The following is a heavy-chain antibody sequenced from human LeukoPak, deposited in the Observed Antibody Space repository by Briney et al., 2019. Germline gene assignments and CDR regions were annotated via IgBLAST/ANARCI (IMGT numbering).Heavy chain of an antibody. Sequence: GRSLRLSCAASGFAFSTYAMSWVRQAPGHGLGGFSSITSSGVGTSSAESVNGRFTISRANSKQALYLQTQLLTAEDTALYYCPKSKCAGSRYYPPYDYWGQGTLVTVSS. D-gene: IGHD3-22*01. CDR3: PKSKCAGSRYYPPYDY. CDR1: GFAFSTYA. V-gene: IGHV3-23*01. CDR2: ITSSGVGT. J-gene: IGHJ4*02.